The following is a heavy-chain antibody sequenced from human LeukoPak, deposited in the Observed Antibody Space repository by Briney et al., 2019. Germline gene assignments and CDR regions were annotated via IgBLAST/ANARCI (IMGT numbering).Heavy chain of an antibody. D-gene: IGHD2-2*02. J-gene: IGHJ5*02. V-gene: IGHV4-30-2*02. CDR2: IYHSGST. CDR1: GGSISSGGYS. Sequence: SETLSLTCAVSGGSISSGGYSWSWIRQPPGKGLEWIGYIYHSGSTYYNPSLKSRVTISVDRSKNQFSLKLSSVIAADTAVYYCASLYCSRTSCYMDPWGQGTLVTVSS. CDR3: ASLYCSRTSCYMDP.